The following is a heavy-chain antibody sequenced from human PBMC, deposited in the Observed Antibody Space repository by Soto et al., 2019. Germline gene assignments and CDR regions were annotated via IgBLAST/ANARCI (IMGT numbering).Heavy chain of an antibody. CDR2: IIPVFGTG. D-gene: IGHD5-18*01. V-gene: IGHV1-69*06. CDR3: ARVGGTGGYTYGLDY. Sequence: VKVSCKASGGTFSSYAISWVRQAPGQGLEWMGGIIPVFGTGIYAQKFQGRVTITADKSTNTAYMELSSLRSEDTAVYFCARVGGTGGYTYGLDYWGQGTLVTV. CDR1: GGTFSSYA. J-gene: IGHJ4*02.